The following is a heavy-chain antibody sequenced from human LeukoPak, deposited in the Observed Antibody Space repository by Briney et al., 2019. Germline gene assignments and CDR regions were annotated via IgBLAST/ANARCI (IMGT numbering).Heavy chain of an antibody. D-gene: IGHD1-26*01. CDR2: ISSNGGST. J-gene: IGHJ4*02. CDR3: ARDGGSDEVYFDY. Sequence: GGSLRLSCAAPGFTFSSYAMHWVRQAPGKGLEYVSAISSNGGSTYYANSVKGRFTISRDNSKNTLYLQMGSLRAEGMAVYYCARDGGSDEVYFDYWGQGTLVTVSS. CDR1: GFTFSSYA. V-gene: IGHV3-64*01.